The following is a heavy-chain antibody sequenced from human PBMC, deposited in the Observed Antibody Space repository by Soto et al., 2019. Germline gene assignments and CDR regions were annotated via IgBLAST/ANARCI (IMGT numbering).Heavy chain of an antibody. J-gene: IGHJ6*02. CDR3: ARYYDYSGGTSGGMDV. V-gene: IGHV3-23*01. Sequence: GSLRLSCAASGFTFNNYAMSWIRQAPGKGLEWVSVITVGSDITYYADSVKGRFTISRDNSENTLYLQMNSLRAEDTAVYFCARYYDYSGGTSGGMDVWGQGTTVTVSS. CDR2: ITVGSDIT. CDR1: GFTFNNYA. D-gene: IGHD3-16*01.